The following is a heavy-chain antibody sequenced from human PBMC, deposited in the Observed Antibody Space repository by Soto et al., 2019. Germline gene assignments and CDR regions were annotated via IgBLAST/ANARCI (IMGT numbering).Heavy chain of an antibody. J-gene: IGHJ4*02. D-gene: IGHD1-1*01. CDR2: IYYSGST. V-gene: IGHV4-59*01. CDR3: ARVDGITTNGPYYDS. Sequence: SETLSLTCTVSGGSIISYYWSWIRQPPGKGLEWIGYIYYSGSTNYDPSLKSRVTISVDTSKNQFSLKLTSVTAADTAVYYCARVDGITTNGPYYDSWGLGTLVT. CDR1: GGSIISYY.